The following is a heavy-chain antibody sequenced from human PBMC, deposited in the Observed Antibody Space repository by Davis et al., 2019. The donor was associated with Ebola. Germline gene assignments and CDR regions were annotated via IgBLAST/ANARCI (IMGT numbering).Heavy chain of an antibody. V-gene: IGHV4-34*01. CDR2: INHSGST. D-gene: IGHD2-15*01. CDR1: GGSFSGYY. CDR3: ATPDRYCSGGSCYPRPYYYYGMDV. Sequence: SETLSLTCAVYGGSFSGYYWSWIRQPPGKGLEWIGEINHSGSTNYNPSLKSRVTISVDTSKNQFSLKLSSVTAADTAVYYCATPDRYCSGGSCYPRPYYYYGMDVWGQGTLVTVSS. J-gene: IGHJ6*02.